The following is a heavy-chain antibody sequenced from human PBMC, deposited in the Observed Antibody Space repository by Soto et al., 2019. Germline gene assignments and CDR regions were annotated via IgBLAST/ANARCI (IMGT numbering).Heavy chain of an antibody. Sequence: SLTCAISGDSVSSNSAAWNWIRQSPSRGLEWLGRTYYRSKWYNDYAVSVKSRITTNPDTSKNQFSLQLNSVTPEDTAVYYCARDKGSIVGATMFDYWGQGTLVTVSS. D-gene: IGHD1-26*01. CDR2: TYYRSKWYN. CDR1: GDSVSSNSAA. J-gene: IGHJ4*02. CDR3: ARDKGSIVGATMFDY. V-gene: IGHV6-1*01.